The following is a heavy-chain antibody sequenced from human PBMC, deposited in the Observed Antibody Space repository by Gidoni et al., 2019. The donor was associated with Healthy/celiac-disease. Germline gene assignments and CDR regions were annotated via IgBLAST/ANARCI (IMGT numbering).Heavy chain of an antibody. CDR2: IKHSGST. Sequence: QLQLQESGSGLVKPSQTLSLTCAVSCGSISSDTYSWRWLRQPPGKGLEWIGYIKHSGSTYSNPSLKSRVTISVERSKNQFSLRMSSVTAAETAVYYCARAQLDYFDYWGQGTLVTVSS. CDR1: CGSISSDTYS. CDR3: ARAQLDYFDY. J-gene: IGHJ4*02. D-gene: IGHD1-1*01. V-gene: IGHV4-30-2*01.